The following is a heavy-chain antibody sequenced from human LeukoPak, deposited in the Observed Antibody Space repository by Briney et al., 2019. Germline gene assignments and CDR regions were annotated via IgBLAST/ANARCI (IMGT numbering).Heavy chain of an antibody. CDR3: ARDYNDFWSGYQAVDY. D-gene: IGHD3-3*01. J-gene: IGHJ4*02. Sequence: GGSLRLSCAASGFTFSSYWMSWVRQALGKGLEWVANIKQDGSEKYYVDSVKGRFTISRDNAKNSLYLQMNSLRAEDMAVYYCARDYNDFWSGYQAVDYWGQGTLVTVSS. V-gene: IGHV3-7*01. CDR2: IKQDGSEK. CDR1: GFTFSSYW.